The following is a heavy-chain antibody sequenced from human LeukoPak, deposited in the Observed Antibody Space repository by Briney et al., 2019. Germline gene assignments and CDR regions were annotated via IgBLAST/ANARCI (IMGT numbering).Heavy chain of an antibody. CDR1: GGSISSYY. D-gene: IGHD3-22*01. CDR2: IYYSGST. Sequence: SETLSLTCTVSGGSISSYYWSWIRQPPGKGLEWMRYIYYSGSTNYNPSLKSRVTISVDTSKAQFSLKQSSVTAADTAVYYCARDRAHYYDSSGHAFDIWGQGTMVTVSS. V-gene: IGHV4-59*01. J-gene: IGHJ3*02. CDR3: ARDRAHYYDSSGHAFDI.